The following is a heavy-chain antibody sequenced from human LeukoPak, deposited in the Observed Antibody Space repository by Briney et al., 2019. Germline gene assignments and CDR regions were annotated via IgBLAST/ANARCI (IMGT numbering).Heavy chain of an antibody. J-gene: IGHJ6*02. Sequence: SGPGLVKPSETLSLTCTVSGGSISSYYWSWIRQPPGKGLGWIGYIHYGGSTGYNPSLKSRVTISVDTFKNQISLRLTSVTAADTAVYSCARGTSYYGMDVWGQGTSVTVSS. CDR3: ARGTSYYGMDV. CDR1: GGSISSYY. CDR2: IHYGGST. V-gene: IGHV4-59*01.